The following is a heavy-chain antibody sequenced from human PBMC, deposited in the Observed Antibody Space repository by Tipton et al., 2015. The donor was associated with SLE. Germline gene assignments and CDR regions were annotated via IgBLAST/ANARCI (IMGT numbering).Heavy chain of an antibody. CDR3: TRDNWVFTTTGTMV. D-gene: IGHD1-1*01. CDR2: IHTSGST. CDR1: AGSFSGYR. Sequence: TLSLTCSIYAGSFSGYRWSWIRQSPGKGLEWIGRIHTSGSTNYNPSLKSRVTISLDTSKNHFSLRLTSVTAADTAVYYCTRDNWVFTTTGTMVWGQGTLVTVSS. V-gene: IGHV4-4*08. J-gene: IGHJ4*02.